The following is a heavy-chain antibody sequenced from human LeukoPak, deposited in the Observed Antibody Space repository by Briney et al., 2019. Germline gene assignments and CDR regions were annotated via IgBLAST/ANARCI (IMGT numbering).Heavy chain of an antibody. D-gene: IGHD3-10*01. CDR3: ARTLRGLIYWFDP. Sequence: PSETLSLTCAVYGGSFSGYYWSWIRQPPGKGLEWIGEINHSGSTNYNPSLKSRVTMSLDTSKNQLSLKLSSVTAADTAVYYCARTLRGLIYWFDPWGQGTLVTVSS. CDR1: GGSFSGYY. V-gene: IGHV4-34*01. CDR2: INHSGST. J-gene: IGHJ5*02.